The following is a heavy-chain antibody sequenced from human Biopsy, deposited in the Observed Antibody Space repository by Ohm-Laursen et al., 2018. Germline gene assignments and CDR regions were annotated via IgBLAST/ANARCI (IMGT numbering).Heavy chain of an antibody. CDR1: GGSISSGGSY. D-gene: IGHD4-17*01. Sequence: LSLTCTVSGGSISSGGSYWSWIRQAPGKGLDWVSSIDSSAASTFYTDSVKGRFTISRDNSKNTLFLQMNSLRAADTAIYYCASDLNGDPSAFGYWGQGTPVTVSS. J-gene: IGHJ4*02. CDR3: ASDLNGDPSAFGY. V-gene: IGHV3-53*01. CDR2: IDSSAAST.